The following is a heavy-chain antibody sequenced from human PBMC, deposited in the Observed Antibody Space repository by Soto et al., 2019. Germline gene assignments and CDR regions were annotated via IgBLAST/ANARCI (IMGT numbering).Heavy chain of an antibody. J-gene: IGHJ5*02. D-gene: IGHD2-21*01. CDR1: GYTFTNHY. CDR3: ARDNIVAAEGSWWFGP. CDR2: INPTGSST. Sequence: QVHLVQSGAEVKKPGASVKVSCKASGYTFTNHYMHWVRRAPGQGLEWMGIINPTGSSTIYAQKFQGRVTMTRDTSTGTDYKELSSLRSDDTAVYYCARDNIVAAEGSWWFGPWGQGTLVTVAS. V-gene: IGHV1-46*01.